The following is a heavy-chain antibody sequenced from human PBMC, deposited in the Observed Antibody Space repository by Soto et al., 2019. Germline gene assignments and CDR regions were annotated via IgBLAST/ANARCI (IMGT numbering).Heavy chain of an antibody. CDR1: GYRFINYW. Sequence: GESLKISCKGSGYRFINYWIGWVRQMPGKGLEWRGIIYPGDSDTRYSPSFQGLVTISADESINTAYLQWSSLRDSDTAMYYCARRAYTGNDGFDYWGQGTLVTVSS. J-gene: IGHJ4*02. CDR3: ARRAYTGNDGFDY. D-gene: IGHD5-12*01. CDR2: IYPGDSDT. V-gene: IGHV5-51*01.